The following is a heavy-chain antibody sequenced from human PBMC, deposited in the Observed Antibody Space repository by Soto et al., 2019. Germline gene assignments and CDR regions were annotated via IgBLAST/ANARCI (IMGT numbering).Heavy chain of an antibody. CDR1: GFSLSTSGVG. D-gene: IGHD3-10*01. J-gene: IGHJ5*02. CDR2: IYWDDDK. V-gene: IGHV2-5*02. CDR3: ALTTFAMVRGVIIGPNWFDP. Sequence: QSGPTLVNPTQTLTLTCTFSGFSLSTSGVGVGWIRQPPGKALEWLALIYWDDDKRYSPSLKSRLTITKDTSKNQVVLTMTNMDPVDTATYYCALTTFAMVRGVIIGPNWFDPWGQGTLVTVSS.